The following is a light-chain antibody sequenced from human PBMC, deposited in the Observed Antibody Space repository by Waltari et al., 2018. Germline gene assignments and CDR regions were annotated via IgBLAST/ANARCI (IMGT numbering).Light chain of an antibody. CDR2: DVS. Sequence: QSALTQSRSVSGSPGQSVTISCSGTSNDVGGYNYVSWYQQHPGKAPKLIIYDVSKRPSGVPDRFSGSKSGNTASLTISGLQSEDEADYFCCSYAGSSSLVFGGGSSLTV. J-gene: IGLJ3*02. CDR1: SNDVGGYNY. CDR3: CSYAGSSSLV. V-gene: IGLV2-11*01.